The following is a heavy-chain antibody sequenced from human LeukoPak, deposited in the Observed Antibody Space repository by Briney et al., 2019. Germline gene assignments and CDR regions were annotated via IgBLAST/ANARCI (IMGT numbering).Heavy chain of an antibody. CDR1: GFTFSSYE. Sequence: PGGSLRLSCAASGFTFSSYEMNWVRQAPGKGLEWVSYISSSGSTIYYADSVKGRFTISRDNAKNSLYLQMNSLRAEDTAVYYCARDRGYYDILTGYQTCLDYWGQGTLVTVSS. D-gene: IGHD3-9*01. J-gene: IGHJ4*02. CDR3: ARDRGYYDILTGYQTCLDY. CDR2: ISSSGSTI. V-gene: IGHV3-48*03.